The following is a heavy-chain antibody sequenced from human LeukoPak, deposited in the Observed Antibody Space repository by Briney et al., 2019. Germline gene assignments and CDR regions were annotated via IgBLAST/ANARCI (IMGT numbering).Heavy chain of an antibody. CDR1: EFSFSSYV. D-gene: IGHD4-17*01. Sequence: GGSLRLSCLASEFSFSSYVMSWVRQAPGKGLEWVSSISGSGGTTFYAESVTGRFTISRDNSKNTLYLQMDSLRAEDTALYYCAKGWIYGDYVPIDYWGQGTLVTVSS. J-gene: IGHJ4*02. CDR2: ISGSGGTT. V-gene: IGHV3-23*01. CDR3: AKGWIYGDYVPIDY.